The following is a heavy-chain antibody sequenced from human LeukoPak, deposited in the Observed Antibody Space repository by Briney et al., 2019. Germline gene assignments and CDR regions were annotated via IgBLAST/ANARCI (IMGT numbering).Heavy chain of an antibody. CDR2: ISGSGGST. CDR1: GFTFSSYA. J-gene: IGHJ4*02. D-gene: IGHD2-15*01. Sequence: GGSLRLSCAASGFTFSSYAMSWVRQAPGKGLEWVSAISGSGGSTYYADSVKGRFTISRDNSKNTLYLQMNSLRAEDTAVYYCAKAPGYCSGGSCYRFSGSSGFYDYWGQGALVTVSS. V-gene: IGHV3-23*01. CDR3: AKAPGYCSGGSCYRFSGSSGFYDY.